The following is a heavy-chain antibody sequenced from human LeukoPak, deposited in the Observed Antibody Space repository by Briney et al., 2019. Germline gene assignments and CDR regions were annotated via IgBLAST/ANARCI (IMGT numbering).Heavy chain of an antibody. CDR1: GFTFSTYA. Sequence: GGSLRLSCAASGFTFSTYAMGWVRQAPGEGLRWVSPISGNGVTTYYADSVKGRFTISRDNSKNTLYLQMNSLRAEDTALYYCAKALYGGNTVWGQGTLVTVSS. J-gene: IGHJ4*02. V-gene: IGHV3-23*01. D-gene: IGHD4-23*01. CDR3: AKALYGGNTV. CDR2: ISGNGVTT.